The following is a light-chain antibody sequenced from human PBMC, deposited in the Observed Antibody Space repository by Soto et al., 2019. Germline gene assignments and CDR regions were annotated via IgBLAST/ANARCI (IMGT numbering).Light chain of an antibody. Sequence: QSVLTQPASVSGSPGQSITISCTGTGSDVGGYDYVSWYQQHPGKAPKLMLYDVSNRPSGVSNRFSGSKSGNTASLTISGLQAEDEGDYYCSSYTTSNTVVFGGGTKLTVL. J-gene: IGLJ2*01. CDR2: DVS. CDR3: SSYTTSNTVV. V-gene: IGLV2-14*03. CDR1: GSDVGGYDY.